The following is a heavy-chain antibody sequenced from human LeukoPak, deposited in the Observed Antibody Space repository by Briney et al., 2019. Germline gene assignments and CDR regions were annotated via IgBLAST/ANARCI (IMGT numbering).Heavy chain of an antibody. CDR3: AGGQTGYCSGGSCCDWFDP. CDR2: IYYSGST. CDR1: GGSISSSSYY. V-gene: IGHV4-61*05. J-gene: IGHJ5*02. D-gene: IGHD2-15*01. Sequence: SETLSLTCTVSGGSISSSSYYWGWIRQPPGKGLEWIGYIYYSGSTNYNPSLKSRVTISVDTSKNQFSLKLSSVTAADTAVYYCAGGQTGYCSGGSCCDWFDPWGQGTLVTVSS.